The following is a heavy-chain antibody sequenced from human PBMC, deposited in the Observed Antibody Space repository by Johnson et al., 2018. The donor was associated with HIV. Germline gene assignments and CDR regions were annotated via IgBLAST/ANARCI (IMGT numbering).Heavy chain of an antibody. V-gene: IGHV3-30-3*01. J-gene: IGHJ3*02. CDR2: ISYDGSNK. CDR3: ARGPPLQWELRGNAFDI. CDR1: GFTLRSYA. Sequence: QVQLVESGGGVVQPGRSLRLSCGASGFTLRSYAMHWVRQAPGKGLEWVAVISYDGSNKYYADSVKGRFTIPRDISKNPLYLQMNSLGAEDTAVYYCARGPPLQWELRGNAFDIWGQGTMVTVSS. D-gene: IGHD1-26*01.